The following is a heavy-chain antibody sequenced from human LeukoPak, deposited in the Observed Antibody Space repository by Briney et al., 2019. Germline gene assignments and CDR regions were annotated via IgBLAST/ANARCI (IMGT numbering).Heavy chain of an antibody. V-gene: IGHV1-46*01. D-gene: IGHD3-9*01. CDR2: INPSGGST. Sequence: GASVKVSCKASGYTFTSYYMHWVRQAPGQGLEWMGIINPSGGSTSYAQKFQGRVTMTRDTSTSTVYMELSSLRSEDTAVYYCARDGSGYDILTGYQDVWGQGTTVTVSS. CDR1: GYTFTSYY. J-gene: IGHJ6*02. CDR3: ARDGSGYDILTGYQDV.